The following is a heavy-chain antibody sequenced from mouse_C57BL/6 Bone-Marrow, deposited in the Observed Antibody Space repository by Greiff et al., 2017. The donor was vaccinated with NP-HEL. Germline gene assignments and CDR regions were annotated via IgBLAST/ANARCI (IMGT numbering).Heavy chain of an antibody. V-gene: IGHV1-82*01. J-gene: IGHJ1*03. CDR2: IYPGDGDT. Sequence: VQLQQSGPELVKPGASVKISCKASGYAFSSSWMNWVKQRPGKGLEWIGRIYPGDGDTNYNGKFKGKATLTADKSSSTAYLQLNSLTSEDSAVYVWARDYYGNYWYFDVWGTGTTVTVSS. CDR3: ARDYYGNYWYFDV. D-gene: IGHD2-1*01. CDR1: GYAFSSSW.